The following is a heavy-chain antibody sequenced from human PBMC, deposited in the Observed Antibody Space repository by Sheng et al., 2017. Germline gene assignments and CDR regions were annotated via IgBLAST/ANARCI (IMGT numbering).Heavy chain of an antibody. J-gene: IGHJ6*02. CDR2: INHSGST. D-gene: IGHD2-15*01. CDR1: GGSFSGYY. Sequence: QVQLQQWGAGLLKPSETLSLTCAVYGGSFSGYYWSWIRQPPGKGLEWIGEINHSGSTNYNPSLKSRVTISVDTSKNQFSLKLSSVTAADTAVYYCALLGYCSGGSCYLDYYYYGMDVWGQGTTVTVSS. CDR3: ALLGYCSGGSCYLDYYYYGMDV. V-gene: IGHV4-34*01.